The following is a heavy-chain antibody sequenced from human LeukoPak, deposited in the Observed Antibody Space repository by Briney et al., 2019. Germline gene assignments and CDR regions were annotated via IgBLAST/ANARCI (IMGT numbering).Heavy chain of an antibody. D-gene: IGHD3-16*01. CDR2: VSISSGTI. Sequence: GESLRLSCAASGFTFSSYAMHWVRQAPGKGLEWISFVSISSGTIYYADSVNGRFRISRDNAKSSLDLEMNSLRAEDTAVYYCARAMSTFGGVRNYFDSWGQGTLVTVSS. CDR3: ARAMSTFGGVRNYFDS. J-gene: IGHJ4*02. CDR1: GFTFSSYA. V-gene: IGHV3-48*04.